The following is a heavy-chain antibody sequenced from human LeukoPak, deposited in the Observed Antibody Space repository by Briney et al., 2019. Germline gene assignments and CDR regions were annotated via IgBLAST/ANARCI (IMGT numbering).Heavy chain of an antibody. D-gene: IGHD1-20*01. CDR2: IYYSGST. Sequence: SETLSLTCTVSGGSISSHYWSWIRQPPGKGLEWIGYIYYSGSTNYNPSLKSRVTISVDTSKNQFSLKLSSVTAADTAVYYCARGAYNWNDVRAFDIWGQGTMVTVSS. J-gene: IGHJ3*02. CDR3: ARGAYNWNDVRAFDI. CDR1: GGSISSHY. V-gene: IGHV4-59*11.